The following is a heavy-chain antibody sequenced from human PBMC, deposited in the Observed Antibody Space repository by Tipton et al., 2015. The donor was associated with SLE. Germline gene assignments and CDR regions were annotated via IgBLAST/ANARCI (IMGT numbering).Heavy chain of an antibody. CDR3: ARDNWGKSEVRAFDI. CDR1: GDSITTTNYF. CDR2: IYPTGNS. J-gene: IGHJ3*02. Sequence: TLSLTCSVSGDSITTTNYFWGWIRQPPGKGLEWLAIIYPTGNSYFNPSLKSRVTIALDTSKNQVSLTLNSVIAADTAVYFCARDNWGKSEVRAFDIWGPGTVVTVSS. V-gene: IGHV4-39*07. D-gene: IGHD3-16*01.